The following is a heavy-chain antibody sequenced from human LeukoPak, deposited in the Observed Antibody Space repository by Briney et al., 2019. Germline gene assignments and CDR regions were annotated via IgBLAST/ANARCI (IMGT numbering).Heavy chain of an antibody. CDR1: GGSISSGSYY. CDR2: IYTSGST. CDR3: ARRYIDGWSNLRIFDY. D-gene: IGHD5-24*01. Sequence: KASETLSLTCTVSGGSISSGSYYWSSIRQPAGKGLEWIGRIYTSGSTNYNPSLKSRVTISVDTSKNQFSLKLSSVTAADTAVYYCARRYIDGWSNLRIFDYWGQGTLVTVSS. V-gene: IGHV4-61*02. J-gene: IGHJ4*02.